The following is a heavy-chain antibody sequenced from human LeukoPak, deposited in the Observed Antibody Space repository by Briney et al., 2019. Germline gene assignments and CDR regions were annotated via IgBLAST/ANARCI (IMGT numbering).Heavy chain of an antibody. V-gene: IGHV4-59*12. CDR2: IYHSGST. Sequence: SETLSLTCTVSGDSISTYYWTWIRQPPGKGLEWIGEIYHSGSTNYNPSLKSRVTISVDKSKNQFSLKLSSVAAADTAVYYCARDSSVGMDVWGQGTTVTVSS. CDR3: ARDSSVGMDV. D-gene: IGHD3-22*01. J-gene: IGHJ6*02. CDR1: GDSISTYY.